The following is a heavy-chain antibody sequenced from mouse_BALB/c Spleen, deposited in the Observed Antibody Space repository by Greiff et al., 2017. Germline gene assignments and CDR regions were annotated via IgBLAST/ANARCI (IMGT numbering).Heavy chain of an antibody. J-gene: IGHJ4*01. D-gene: IGHD1-1*01. CDR1: GYTFTSYW. CDR2: INPSTGYT. Sequence: QVQLQQSGAELAKPGASVKMSCKASGYTFTSYWMHWVKQRPGQGLEWIGYINPSTGYTEYNQKFKDKATLTADKSSSTAYMQLSSLTSEDSAVYYCARPTTVEVPYYYAMDYWGQGTSVTASS. V-gene: IGHV1-7*01. CDR3: ARPTTVEVPYYYAMDY.